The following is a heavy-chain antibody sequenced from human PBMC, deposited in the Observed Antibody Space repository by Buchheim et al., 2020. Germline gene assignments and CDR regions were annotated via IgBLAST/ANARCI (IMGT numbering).Heavy chain of an antibody. CDR3: ARHRNNREYDSGTYPHY. D-gene: IGHD3-10*01. Sequence: QVQLVESGGGVVQPGRSLRLSCAASRFTFSNYAMHWVRQAPGKGLEWVAVISYDGTNKYYADSVKGRFTISRDNSKNTLYLQMNSLRPEDSAVYYCARHRNNREYDSGTYPHYWGQGTL. J-gene: IGHJ4*02. CDR1: RFTFSNYA. V-gene: IGHV3-30-3*01. CDR2: ISYDGTNK.